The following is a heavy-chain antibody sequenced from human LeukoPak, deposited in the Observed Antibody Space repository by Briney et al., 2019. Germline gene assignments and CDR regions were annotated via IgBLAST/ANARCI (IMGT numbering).Heavy chain of an antibody. CDR3: TTGGNVIVAGTRAFDI. D-gene: IGHD5-12*01. J-gene: IGHJ3*02. Sequence: PGGSLRLSCAASGFTFSSYGMHWVRQAPGKGLEWVGRIKSEIDGGTTDYAAPVQGRFTISRDDSQAILYLQMNSLKTEDTAVYYCTTGGNVIVAGTRAFDIWGQGTLVTVSS. CDR1: GFTFSSYG. CDR2: IKSEIDGGTT. V-gene: IGHV3-15*07.